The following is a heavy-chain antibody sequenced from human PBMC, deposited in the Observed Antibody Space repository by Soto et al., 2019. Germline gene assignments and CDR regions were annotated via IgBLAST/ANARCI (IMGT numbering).Heavy chain of an antibody. CDR2: IYHSGST. D-gene: IGHD2-21*02. CDR3: ARVAYCGGDCQRGFDP. Sequence: QLQLQESGSGLVKPSQTLSLTCAVSGGSISSGGYSWSWIRQPAGKGLEWIGYIYHSGSTYYNPSLKSRVTISVDRSKNQFSLKLSSVTAADTAVYYCARVAYCGGDCQRGFDPWGQGTLVTVSS. CDR1: GGSISSGGYS. V-gene: IGHV4-30-2*01. J-gene: IGHJ5*02.